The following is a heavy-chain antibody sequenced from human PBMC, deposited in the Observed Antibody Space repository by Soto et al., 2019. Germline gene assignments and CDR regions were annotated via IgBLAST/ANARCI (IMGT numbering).Heavy chain of an antibody. CDR2: INSDGSST. J-gene: IGHJ3*02. Sequence: PGGSLRLSCAASGFTFSSYWMHWVRQAPGKGLVWVSRINSDGSSTSYADSVRGRFTISRDNAKNTMSLQMNSLRVEDTAVYYCARVLKSSGWDNDGFDIWGQGTMVTVSS. D-gene: IGHD6-19*01. CDR1: GFTFSSYW. V-gene: IGHV3-74*01. CDR3: ARVLKSSGWDNDGFDI.